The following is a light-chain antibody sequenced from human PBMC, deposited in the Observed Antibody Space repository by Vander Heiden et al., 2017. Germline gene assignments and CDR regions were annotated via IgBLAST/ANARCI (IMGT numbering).Light chain of an antibody. Sequence: DIQMTKSPSTPSASAGDRVTITCRASQSISIWLAWYQQKPGKAPSLLIYKASSLESGVPSRFSGSGSGTEFTLTISSLQSDDFATYYCQHYNNFPYTFGQGTKLEIK. V-gene: IGKV1-5*03. J-gene: IGKJ2*01. CDR1: QSISIW. CDR3: QHYNNFPYT. CDR2: KAS.